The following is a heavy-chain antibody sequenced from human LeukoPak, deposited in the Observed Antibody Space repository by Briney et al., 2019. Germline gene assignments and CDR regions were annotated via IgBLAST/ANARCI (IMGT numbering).Heavy chain of an antibody. V-gene: IGHV4-39*07. Sequence: SETLSLTCTVSGGSISGTSYYWGWIRQPPGKGLEWIGSIYYSGSTYYNPSLKSRVTISVDTSKNQFSLKLSSVTAADTAMYYCARVSRGNSVRGDYWGQGTLVTVSS. D-gene: IGHD4-23*01. CDR3: ARVSRGNSVRGDY. J-gene: IGHJ4*02. CDR2: IYYSGST. CDR1: GGSISGTSYY.